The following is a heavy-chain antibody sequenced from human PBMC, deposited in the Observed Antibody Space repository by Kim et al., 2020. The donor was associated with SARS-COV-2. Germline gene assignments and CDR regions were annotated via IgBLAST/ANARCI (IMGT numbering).Heavy chain of an antibody. J-gene: IGHJ4*02. CDR3: ARDLHSSWCIDQ. D-gene: IGHD6-13*01. CDR2: FTPNSGYT. Sequence: ASVKVSCKPSGYAFITSHIHWVRQAPGQGXXWXGIFTPNSGYTAFAQKFQGRPTMAGDTPTSTAYMELSSXGSEDTAVYYCARDLHSSWCIDQWGQGTLVT. CDR1: GYAFITSH. V-gene: IGHV1-46*01.